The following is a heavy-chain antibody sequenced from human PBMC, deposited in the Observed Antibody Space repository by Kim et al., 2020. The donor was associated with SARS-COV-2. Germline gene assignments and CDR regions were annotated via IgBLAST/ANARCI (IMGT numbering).Heavy chain of an antibody. CDR3: ARDLGYCSGGSCYHAFDI. CDR2: INPNSGGT. J-gene: IGHJ3*02. V-gene: IGHV1-2*05. Sequence: ASVKVSCKASGYTFTGYYMHWVRQAPGQGLEWMGRINPNSGGTNYAQQFQGRVTMTRDTSISTAYMELSRLRSDDTVVYYCARDLGYCSGGSCYHAFDIWGQGTMVTGSS. CDR1: GYTFTGYY. D-gene: IGHD2-15*01.